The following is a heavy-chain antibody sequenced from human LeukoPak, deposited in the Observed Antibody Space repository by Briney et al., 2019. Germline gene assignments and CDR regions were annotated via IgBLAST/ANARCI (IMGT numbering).Heavy chain of an antibody. J-gene: IGHJ4*02. V-gene: IGHV1-18*01. CDR3: ARISDYYDSSGRRFYYFDF. CDR1: GYTLYTYG. D-gene: IGHD3-22*01. Sequence: ASVKVSCKASGYTLYTYGISWVRQAPGQGLEWMGGINAYNGNTNYAQKLQDRVTVTTDTSTSTAYMELRSLRSDDTAVYYCARISDYYDSSGRRFYYFDFWGQGTLVTVSS. CDR2: INAYNGNT.